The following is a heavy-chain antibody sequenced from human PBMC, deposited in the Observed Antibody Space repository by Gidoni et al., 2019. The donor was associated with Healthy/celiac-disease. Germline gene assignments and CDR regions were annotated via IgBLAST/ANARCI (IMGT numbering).Heavy chain of an antibody. CDR2: ISGSCGST. V-gene: IGHV3-23*01. CDR1: GFTFSSYG. D-gene: IGHD2-2*01. CDR3: AKGNEDIVVVPAALQNWFDP. Sequence: EVQLLESGGGLVQPGGSLRLSCAASGFTFSSYGMSWVRQAPGKGLGCVSAISGSCGSTYYADSVKGRFTISRDNSKNTLYLQMNSLRAEDTAVYYCAKGNEDIVVVPAALQNWFDPWGQGTLVTVSS. J-gene: IGHJ5*02.